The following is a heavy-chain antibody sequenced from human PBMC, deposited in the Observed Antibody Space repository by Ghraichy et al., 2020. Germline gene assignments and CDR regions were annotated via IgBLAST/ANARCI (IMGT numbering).Heavy chain of an antibody. Sequence: GESLNISCAASGFTFSGYWMSWVRQAPGKGLEWVASVKQDGSEKKYVDSVKGRFTISRDNAKNSLYLQMNSLRAEDTAMYYCAKNIVVVGKNLYYYYGMDVWGQGTTVTVSS. CDR1: GFTFSGYW. CDR3: AKNIVVVGKNLYYYYGMDV. V-gene: IGHV3-7*01. D-gene: IGHD2-21*01. CDR2: VKQDGSEK. J-gene: IGHJ6*02.